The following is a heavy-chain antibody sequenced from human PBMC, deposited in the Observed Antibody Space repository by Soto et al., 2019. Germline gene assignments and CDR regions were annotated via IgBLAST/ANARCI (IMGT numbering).Heavy chain of an antibody. J-gene: IGHJ2*01. V-gene: IGHV3-11*01. D-gene: IGHD3-9*01. CDR3: ARARGYHIFLFDL. Sequence: QVQLVESGGGLVKPGGSLRLSCAASGFTFSDYYMSWIRQAPGEGLAWVSYISSSGSTIYYAECVKGRFTISRDNTKNPLYLQLKSRRAEDADVYYCARARGYHIFLFDLWGRGTL. CDR1: GFTFSDYY. CDR2: ISSSGSTI.